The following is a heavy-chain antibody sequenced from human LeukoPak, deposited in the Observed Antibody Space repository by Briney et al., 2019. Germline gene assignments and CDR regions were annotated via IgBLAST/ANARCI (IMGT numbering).Heavy chain of an antibody. CDR3: AKGSGIAARPIPLDY. V-gene: IGHV3-23*01. CDR2: ITGSGLT. Sequence: GGSLRLSCAASGFTFNTYAMNWLRQVPGMGPEWVSAITGSGLTYYADSVKGRFTISRDNSKNTLYLQMNSLRAEDTAVYYCAKGSGIAARPIPLDYWGQGTLVTVSS. J-gene: IGHJ4*02. D-gene: IGHD6-6*01. CDR1: GFTFNTYA.